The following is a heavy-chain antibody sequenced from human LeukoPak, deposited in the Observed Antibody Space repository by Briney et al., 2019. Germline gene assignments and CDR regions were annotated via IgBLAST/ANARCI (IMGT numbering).Heavy chain of an antibody. CDR3: ARSELLWFGGVNSGFDY. CDR1: GGSFSSYY. D-gene: IGHD3-10*01. J-gene: IGHJ4*02. CDR2: IYYSGST. V-gene: IGHV4-59*01. Sequence: SETLSLTCTVSGGSFSSYYWSWIRQPPGKGLEWIGYIYYSGSTNYNPSLKSRVTMSLDTSKNQFSLKLTSVTAADTAVYYCARSELLWFGGVNSGFDYWGQGTLVTVSS.